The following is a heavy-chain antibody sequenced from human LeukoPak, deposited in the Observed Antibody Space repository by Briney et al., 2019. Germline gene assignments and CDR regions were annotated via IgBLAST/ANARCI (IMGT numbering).Heavy chain of an antibody. CDR3: ARGIGTMVRGSFDY. V-gene: IGHV3-20*04. CDR2: INWNGGST. Sequence: PSETLSLTCTVSGGSISSYYWSWIRQPPGKGLEWVSGINWNGGSTGYADSVKGRFTISRDNAKNSLYLQMNSLRAEDTALYYCARGIGTMVRGSFDYWGQGTLVTVSS. J-gene: IGHJ4*02. D-gene: IGHD3-10*01. CDR1: GGSISSYY.